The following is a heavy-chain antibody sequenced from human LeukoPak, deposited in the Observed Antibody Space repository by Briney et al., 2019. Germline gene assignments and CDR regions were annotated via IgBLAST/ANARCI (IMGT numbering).Heavy chain of an antibody. CDR3: AKTSGGKRSGRHPGWAVEL. Sequence: PGGSLRLSCAASGFTFNSYAMTWVRQAPGKGLEWVSHVSGSGGIIYYADSVKGRFTIFRDNSKNTLYLQMNSLRAEDTAVYYCAKTSGGKRSGRHPGWAVELWGQGNLVNV. CDR2: VSGSGGII. CDR1: GFTFNSYA. V-gene: IGHV3-23*01. D-gene: IGHD6-19*01. J-gene: IGHJ4*02.